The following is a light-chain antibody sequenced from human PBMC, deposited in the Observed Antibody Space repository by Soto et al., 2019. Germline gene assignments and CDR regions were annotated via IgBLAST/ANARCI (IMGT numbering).Light chain of an antibody. CDR2: KGT. V-gene: IGLV2-23*01. CDR1: SSDVGAYDS. CDR3: CSSAPESTYV. J-gene: IGLJ1*01. Sequence: QSALAQPASVSGSPGQSITISCTGTSSDVGAYDSVSWYQQHPHKAPQLIIYKGTQRPSGVSNRLSGPTSGNAASLTISGLQADDEADYFCCSSAPESTYVCGTGTKVTVL.